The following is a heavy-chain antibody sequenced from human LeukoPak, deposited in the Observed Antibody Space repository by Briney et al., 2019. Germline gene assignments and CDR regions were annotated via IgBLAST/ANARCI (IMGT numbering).Heavy chain of an antibody. D-gene: IGHD4-23*01. J-gene: IGHJ4*02. Sequence: SETLSLTCTVSGGSISSGSYYWSWIRQPAGKGLEWIGRIYTSGSTNYNPSLKSRVTISVDTSKNQFSLKLSSVTAADTAVYYCATQNSDYGGNFDYWGQGTLVTVSS. CDR3: ATQNSDYGGNFDY. CDR2: IYTSGST. CDR1: GGSISSGSYY. V-gene: IGHV4-61*02.